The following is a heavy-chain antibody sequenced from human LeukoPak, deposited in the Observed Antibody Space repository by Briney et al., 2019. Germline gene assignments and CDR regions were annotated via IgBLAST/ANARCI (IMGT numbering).Heavy chain of an antibody. D-gene: IGHD6-6*01. CDR2: IYHSGST. CDR1: GYSISSGYY. CDR3: ARESSIAAPSTWGILNYYYYYYMDV. J-gene: IGHJ6*03. Sequence: SETLSLTCTVSGYSISSGYYWGWIRQPPGKGLEWIGSIYHSGSTYYNPSLKSRVTISVDTSKNQFSLKLSSVTAADTAVYYCARESSIAAPSTWGILNYYYYYYMDVWGKGTTVTVSS. V-gene: IGHV4-38-2*02.